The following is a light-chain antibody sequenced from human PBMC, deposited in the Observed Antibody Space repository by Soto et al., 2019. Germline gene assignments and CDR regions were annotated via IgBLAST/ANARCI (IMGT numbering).Light chain of an antibody. Sequence: DIVIAQSTPTVSVSPGEGNPLSCRASQSITRNLTWYQQKPGQAPRLLIYDASTRATGIPARFSGSGSGTEFTLTISSLQSEDFAVYYCQQYNNWPLTFGGGTKVEIK. J-gene: IGKJ4*01. CDR3: QQYNNWPLT. CDR2: DAS. V-gene: IGKV3-15*01. CDR1: QSITRN.